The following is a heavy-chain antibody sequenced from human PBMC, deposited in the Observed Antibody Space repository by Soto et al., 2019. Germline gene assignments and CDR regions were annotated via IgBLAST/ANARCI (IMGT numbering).Heavy chain of an antibody. V-gene: IGHV3-23*01. CDR1: GFTFSSYA. J-gene: IGHJ4*02. Sequence: HPGGSLRLSCAASGFTFSSYAMSWVRQAPGKGLEWVSAISGSGGSTYYADSVKGRFTISRDNSKNTLYLQMNSLRAEDTAVYYCAKKVAYDIVLMVYAGGFYFDYWGQGTLVTVSS. CDR3: AKKVAYDIVLMVYAGGFYFDY. CDR2: ISGSGGST. D-gene: IGHD2-8*01.